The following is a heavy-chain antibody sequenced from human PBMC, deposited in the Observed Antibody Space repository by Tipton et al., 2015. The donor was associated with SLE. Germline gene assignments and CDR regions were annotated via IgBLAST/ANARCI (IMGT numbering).Heavy chain of an antibody. J-gene: IGHJ4*02. CDR2: IYYTGST. V-gene: IGHV4-59*07. D-gene: IGHD3-9*01. CDR1: GGSISRYY. CDR3: ANYDILTGYLDY. Sequence: TLSLTCTVPGGSISRYYWSWIRPPPGRGLEWSGYIYYTGSTYYNPSLKSRVTISVDTSKNQFSLKLSSVTAADTAVYYCANYDILTGYLDYWGQGTLVTV.